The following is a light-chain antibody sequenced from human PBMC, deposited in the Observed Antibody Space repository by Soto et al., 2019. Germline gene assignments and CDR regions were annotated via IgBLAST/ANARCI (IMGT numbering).Light chain of an antibody. CDR3: QQYSSPLWT. J-gene: IGKJ1*01. CDR1: QSITSSY. CDR2: GTI. V-gene: IGKV3-20*01. Sequence: EIVLTQSPGTLSLSPGERATLSCRASQSITSSYLAWYQQKPGQAPRLLISGTISRATGIPDRFSGSGSGTDFTLTISRLEPEDYAVYYCQQYSSPLWTFGQGTKV.